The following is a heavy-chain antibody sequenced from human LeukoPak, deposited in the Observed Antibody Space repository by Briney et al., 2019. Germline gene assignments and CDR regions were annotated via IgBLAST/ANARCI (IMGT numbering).Heavy chain of an antibody. V-gene: IGHV3-74*01. J-gene: IGHJ4*02. CDR1: GFAFSSSW. Sequence: PGGSLRLSCAASGFAFSSSWMLWVRQAPGKGLVWVLRINSDGTYTNYADSVKGRFTISRDNAKNTLYLQMNSLRAEDTAVYYCARDLSHKFDYWGQGPLVTVSS. CDR3: ARDLSHKFDY. CDR2: INSDGTYT.